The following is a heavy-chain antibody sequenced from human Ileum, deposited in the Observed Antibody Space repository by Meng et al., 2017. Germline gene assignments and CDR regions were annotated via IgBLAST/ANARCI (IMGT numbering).Heavy chain of an antibody. CDR3: ARHGGYSQDF. J-gene: IGHJ4*02. D-gene: IGHD4-23*01. CDR2: ISHSGSA. CDR1: SGSISSNTY. V-gene: IGHV4-4*02. Sequence: QVQTQTCGPGTVRSSGTLSITCAVSSGSISSNTYWSWVRQPPGKGLEWIGQISHSGSAYYNPSLKSRVTMSVDKSKSQFSLMLTSVTAADTAIYYCARHGGYSQDFWGQGTLVTVSS.